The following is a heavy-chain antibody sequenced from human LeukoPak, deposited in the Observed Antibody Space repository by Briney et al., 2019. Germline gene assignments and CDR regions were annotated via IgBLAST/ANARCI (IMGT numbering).Heavy chain of an antibody. J-gene: IGHJ3*02. Sequence: GGSLRLSCAASGFTFSSYSMNWVRQAPGKGLEWVSSISSSSSYIYYADSVKGRFTISRDNAKNSLYLQMNSLRAEDTAVYYCARSMGYYDSPDAFDIWGQGTMVTVSS. CDR1: GFTFSSYS. CDR2: ISSSSSYI. D-gene: IGHD3-22*01. CDR3: ARSMGYYDSPDAFDI. V-gene: IGHV3-21*01.